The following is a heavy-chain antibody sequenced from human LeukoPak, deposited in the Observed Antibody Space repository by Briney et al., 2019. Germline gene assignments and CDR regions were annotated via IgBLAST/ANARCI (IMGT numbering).Heavy chain of an antibody. J-gene: IGHJ6*02. V-gene: IGHV3-21*01. CDR3: AREGGKAVPPFETYYYYGMDV. D-gene: IGHD6-19*01. CDR1: GFTFSSYS. CDR2: ISSSSSYI. Sequence: PGGSLRLSCAASGFTFSSYSMNWVRQAPGKGLEWVSSISSSSSYIYYVDSVKGRFTISRDNAKNSLYLQMNSLRAEDTAVYYCAREGGKAVPPFETYYYYGMDVWGQGTTVTVSS.